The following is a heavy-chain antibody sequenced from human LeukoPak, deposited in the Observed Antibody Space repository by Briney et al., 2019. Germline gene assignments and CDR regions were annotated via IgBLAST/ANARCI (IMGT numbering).Heavy chain of an antibody. CDR2: IYYSGST. Sequence: SETLSLICTVSGGSVRSYYWSWIRQPRGKGLEWIGYIYYSGSTNYNPSLKSRVTISVDTSKNQFSLKLSSVTAADTAVYYCASPPQYWGQGTLVTVSS. CDR1: GGSVRSYY. CDR3: ASPPQY. J-gene: IGHJ4*02. V-gene: IGHV4-59*08.